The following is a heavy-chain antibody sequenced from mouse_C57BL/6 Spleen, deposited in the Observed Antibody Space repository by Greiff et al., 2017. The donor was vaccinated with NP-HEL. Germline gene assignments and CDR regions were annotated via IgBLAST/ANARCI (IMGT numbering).Heavy chain of an antibody. Sequence: EVKVEESGPGLVKPSQSLSLTCSVTGYSITSGYYWNWIRQFPGNKLEWMGYISYDGSNNYNPSLKNRISITRDTSKNQFFLKLNSVTTEDTATYYCATYDYGVYYFDYWGQGTTLTVSS. V-gene: IGHV3-6*01. D-gene: IGHD2-4*01. CDR1: GYSITSGYY. CDR3: ATYDYGVYYFDY. J-gene: IGHJ2*01. CDR2: ISYDGSN.